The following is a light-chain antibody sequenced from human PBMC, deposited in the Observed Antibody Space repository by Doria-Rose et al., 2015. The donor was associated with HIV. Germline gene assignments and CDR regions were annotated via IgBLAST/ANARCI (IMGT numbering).Light chain of an antibody. CDR2: TAS. J-gene: IGKJ2*01. CDR1: QSISSW. CDR3: QHYNTYPFT. V-gene: IGKV1-5*03. Sequence: DIQMTQSPSTLSASVGDRVTTTCRASQSISSWLAWYQQKPGKAPKVLIYTASSLESGVPSRFSGSGSGTEFTLTISSLQPDDFATYYCQHYNTYPFTFGQGTKVEIK.